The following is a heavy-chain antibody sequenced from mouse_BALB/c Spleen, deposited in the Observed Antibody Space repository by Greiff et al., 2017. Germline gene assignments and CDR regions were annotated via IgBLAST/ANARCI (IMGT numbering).Heavy chain of an antibody. V-gene: IGHV5-9*03. CDR1: GFTFSSYT. D-gene: IGHD2-10*01. Sequence: EVKVVESGGGLVKPGGSLKLSCAASGFTFSSYTMSWVRQTPEKRLEWVATISSGGGNTYYPDSVKGRFTISRDNAKNNLYLQMSSLRSEDTALYYCARSSYYGNYDAMDYWGQGTSVTVSS. J-gene: IGHJ4*01. CDR2: ISSGGGNT. CDR3: ARSSYYGNYDAMDY.